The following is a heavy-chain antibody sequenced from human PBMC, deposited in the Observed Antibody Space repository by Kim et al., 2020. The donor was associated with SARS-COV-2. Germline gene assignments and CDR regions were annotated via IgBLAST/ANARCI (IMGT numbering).Heavy chain of an antibody. CDR1: GFIFSNYG. V-gene: IGHV3-30*18. CDR3: AKDVQLVQNYYYGLDV. D-gene: IGHD6-6*01. Sequence: GGSLRLSCAASGFIFSNYGIHWVRQAPGKGLEWVALISYDGTNKYYADSVKGRFTVSRDNSKNTVFLQMNSLRGEDAAVYYCAKDVQLVQNYYYGLDVWG. CDR2: ISYDGTNK. J-gene: IGHJ6*01.